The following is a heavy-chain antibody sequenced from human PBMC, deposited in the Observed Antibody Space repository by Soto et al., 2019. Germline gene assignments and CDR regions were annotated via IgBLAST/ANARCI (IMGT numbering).Heavy chain of an antibody. J-gene: IGHJ4*02. V-gene: IGHV4-4*07. D-gene: IGHD3-22*01. Sequence: QVQLQESGPGLVKPSETLSLTCTVSGGSISSYYWSWIRQPAGKGLEWIGRIYTSGSTNYKPSLKSRVTMSVDTYKNQFSLKLGYVTAAHTAVYYCARDIYYDSSGYRFDYWGQGTLVTVSS. CDR3: ARDIYYDSSGYRFDY. CDR2: IYTSGST. CDR1: GGSISSYY.